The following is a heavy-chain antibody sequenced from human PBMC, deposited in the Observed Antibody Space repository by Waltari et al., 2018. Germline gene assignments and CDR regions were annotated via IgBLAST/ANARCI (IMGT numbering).Heavy chain of an antibody. CDR1: GFTFGDYA. CDR2: IRSKAYGGTT. D-gene: IGHD1-7*01. V-gene: IGHV3-49*04. J-gene: IGHJ4*02. Sequence: EVQLVESGGGLVQPGRSLRLSCTASGFTFGDYAMSWVRQAPGKGLEWVGFIRSKAYGGTTEYVASVKGRFTISRDDSKSIAYLQMNSLKTEDTAVYYCTRAQTGTTPDYWGQGTLVTVSS. CDR3: TRAQTGTTPDY.